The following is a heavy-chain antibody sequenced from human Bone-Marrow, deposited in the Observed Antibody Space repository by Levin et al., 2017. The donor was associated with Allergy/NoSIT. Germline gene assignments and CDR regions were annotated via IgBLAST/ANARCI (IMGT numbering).Heavy chain of an antibody. Sequence: AGGSLRLSCAASGFTFSNYDMHWVRQAAGERLAWISGINTAGDTYYPDSVKGRFTISRENAKNSLFLQMNSLRAGDTAVYYCARVHRGAFDIWGQGTMVTVSS. J-gene: IGHJ3*02. CDR3: ARVHRGAFDI. V-gene: IGHV3-13*01. CDR1: GFTFSNYD. D-gene: IGHD3-10*01. CDR2: INTAGDT.